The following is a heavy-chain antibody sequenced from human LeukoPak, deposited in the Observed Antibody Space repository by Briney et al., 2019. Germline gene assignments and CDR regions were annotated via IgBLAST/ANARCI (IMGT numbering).Heavy chain of an antibody. CDR3: AKAAAGTIWKPNWFDP. V-gene: IGHV3-23*01. J-gene: IGHJ5*02. Sequence: GGSMRLSCAASGFTFSSYAMSWVRQAPGKGLEWVSAISGSGGSTYYADSVKGRFTISRDNSKNTLYLQMNSLRAEDTAVYYCAKAAAGTIWKPNWFDPWGQGTLVTVSS. D-gene: IGHD6-13*01. CDR1: GFTFSSYA. CDR2: ISGSGGST.